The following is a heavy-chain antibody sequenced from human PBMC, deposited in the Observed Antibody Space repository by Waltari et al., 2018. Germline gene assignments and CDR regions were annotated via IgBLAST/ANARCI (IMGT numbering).Heavy chain of an antibody. CDR1: GFTFSNYA. V-gene: IGHV3-48*03. CDR3: MSSLISGTTL. CDR2: ISTSGTSI. J-gene: IGHJ4*02. Sequence: EVQLVQSGGGLLQPGGSVRLSCAASGFTFSNYAMNWVRQDPGNGLEWISHISTSGTSIYYADSVRGRFTISRDNTKNSLYLQMNSLRAEDTAVYYCMSSLISGTTLWGQGTLVTVSS. D-gene: IGHD1-20*01.